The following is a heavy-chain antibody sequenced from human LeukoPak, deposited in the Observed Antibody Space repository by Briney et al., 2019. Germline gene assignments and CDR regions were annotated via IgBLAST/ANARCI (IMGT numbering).Heavy chain of an antibody. Sequence: GGSLRLSCAASGFTFNNFSMTWVRQAPGKGLDWVSSINGSGGTTHYADSVKGRFTISTDNSKNTLYLQMISLRAENTAVYYCAKDTPDSSAYYLENWGQGTLVTVSS. J-gene: IGHJ4*02. CDR1: GFTFNNFS. CDR2: INGSGGTT. D-gene: IGHD3-22*01. CDR3: AKDTPDSSAYYLEN. V-gene: IGHV3-23*01.